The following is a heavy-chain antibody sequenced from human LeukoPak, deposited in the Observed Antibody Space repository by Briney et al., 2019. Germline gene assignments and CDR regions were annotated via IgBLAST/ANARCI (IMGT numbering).Heavy chain of an antibody. V-gene: IGHV4-39*07. CDR3: ARAGYSSSWYGEGYFDY. D-gene: IGHD6-13*01. J-gene: IGHJ4*02. CDR1: GDSISSTNYY. CDR2: IYYSGST. Sequence: SETLSLTCTVSGDSISSTNYYWGWIRQPPGKGLEWIGSIYYSGSTYYNPSLKSRVTISVDTSKNQFSLKLSSVTAADTAVYYCARAGYSSSWYGEGYFDYWGQGTLVTVSS.